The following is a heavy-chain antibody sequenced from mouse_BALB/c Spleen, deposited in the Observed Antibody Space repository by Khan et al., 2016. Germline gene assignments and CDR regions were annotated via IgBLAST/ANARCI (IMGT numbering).Heavy chain of an antibody. J-gene: IGHJ1*01. V-gene: IGHV1-63*02. D-gene: IGHD1-1*01. CDR1: GYTFTNYW. CDR2: IYPGGGYT. CDR3: ARFYYGSSYWYFDV. Sequence: QVRLQQSGAELVRPGTSVKISCKAPGYTFTNYWLGWVKQRPGHGLEWIGDIYPGGGYTNYNEKFKGKATLTADTSSSTAYMQLSSLTSEDSAVXFCARFYYGSSYWYFDVWGAGTTVTVSS.